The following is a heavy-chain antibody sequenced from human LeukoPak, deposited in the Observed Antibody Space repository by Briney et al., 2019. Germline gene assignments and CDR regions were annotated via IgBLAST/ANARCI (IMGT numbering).Heavy chain of an antibody. J-gene: IGHJ4*02. D-gene: IGHD3-9*01. Sequence: PSETLSLTCTVSSGSISSSSYYWTWIRQPAGKGLEWIGRIYTPGSTNYNPSLKSRVTMSLDTSKNQFSLKLSSVTAADTAVYYCARTNVLTGTDYWGQGTLVTVSS. CDR3: ARTNVLTGTDY. CDR1: SGSISSSSYY. V-gene: IGHV4-61*02. CDR2: IYTPGST.